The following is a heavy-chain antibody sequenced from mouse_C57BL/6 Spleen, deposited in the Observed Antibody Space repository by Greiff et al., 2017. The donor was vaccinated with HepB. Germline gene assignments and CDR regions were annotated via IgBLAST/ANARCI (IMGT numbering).Heavy chain of an antibody. V-gene: IGHV1-82*01. CDR3: ARRGYYYGSSYEYYFDY. Sequence: VQLQQSGPELVKPGASVKISCKASGYAFSSSWMNWVKQRPGKGLEWIGRIYPGDGDTNYNGKFKGKATLTADKSSSTAYMQLSSLTSEDSAVYFCARRGYYYGSSYEYYFDYWGQGTTLTVSS. CDR1: GYAFSSSW. CDR2: IYPGDGDT. J-gene: IGHJ2*01. D-gene: IGHD1-1*01.